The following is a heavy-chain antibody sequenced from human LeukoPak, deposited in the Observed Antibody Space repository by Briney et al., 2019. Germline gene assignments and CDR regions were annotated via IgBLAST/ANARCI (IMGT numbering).Heavy chain of an antibody. J-gene: IGHJ4*02. CDR2: IYYSGST. CDR1: GGSISTSYYY. Sequence: PSETLSLTCSVSGGSISTSYYYWGWIRQPPGKGLEWIGSIYYSGSTYYNPSLKSRVTISVDTSKNQFSLRLSSVTAADTAVYYCARRFYGSGSSYPFDYWGQGTLVTVSS. V-gene: IGHV4-39*01. CDR3: ARRFYGSGSSYPFDY. D-gene: IGHD3-10*01.